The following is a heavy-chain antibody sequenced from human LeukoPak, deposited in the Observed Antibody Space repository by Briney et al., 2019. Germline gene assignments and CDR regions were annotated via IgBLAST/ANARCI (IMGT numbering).Heavy chain of an antibody. CDR1: GFTFSNYW. Sequence: GGSLRLSCAASGFTFSNYWMTWVRQAPGKGLEWVSYITSTSSIISYADSVKGRFTISRDNAKNSLYLQMNNLRVEDTAVYYCARVMYSPEKTPEDFWGQGTLVTVSS. D-gene: IGHD1-26*01. CDR2: ITSTSSII. CDR3: ARVMYSPEKTPEDF. J-gene: IGHJ4*02. V-gene: IGHV3-48*04.